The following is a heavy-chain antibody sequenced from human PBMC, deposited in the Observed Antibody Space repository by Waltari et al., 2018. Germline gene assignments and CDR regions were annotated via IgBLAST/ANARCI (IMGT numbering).Heavy chain of an antibody. D-gene: IGHD5-12*01. J-gene: IGHJ4*02. Sequence: QVQLVQSGAEVKKPGSSVKVSCKASGGTFSSYAISWVRQAPGQGLEWMGGIVPILGKANYAQKFKGRVTITADESTSTAYRELSSLRSEDTAVYYCGGGVALLIDYWGQGTLVTVSS. CDR2: IVPILGKA. CDR1: GGTFSSYA. CDR3: GGGVALLIDY. V-gene: IGHV1-69*11.